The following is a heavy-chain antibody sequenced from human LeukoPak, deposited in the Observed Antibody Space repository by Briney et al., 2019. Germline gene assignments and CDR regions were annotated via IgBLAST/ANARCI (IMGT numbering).Heavy chain of an antibody. D-gene: IGHD3-10*01. CDR1: GFTFSSYG. CDR3: APLWFGELLSLDN. J-gene: IGHJ4*02. V-gene: IGHV3-33*01. Sequence: PGGSLRLSCAASGFTFSSYGMRWVRQAPGKGLEWVAVIWYDGSNKYYADSVKGRFTISRDNSKNTLYLQMNSLRAEDKAVYYCAPLWFGELLSLDNWGQGTLVTVSS. CDR2: IWYDGSNK.